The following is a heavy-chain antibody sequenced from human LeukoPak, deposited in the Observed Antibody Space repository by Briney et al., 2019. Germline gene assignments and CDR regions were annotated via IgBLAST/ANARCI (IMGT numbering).Heavy chain of an antibody. J-gene: IGHJ4*02. CDR3: ARVSYSGYDYAPARPDY. V-gene: IGHV3-7*01. Sequence: GGSLRLSCAASGFTFSSYWMSWVRQAPGKGLEWVANIKQDGSEKYYVDSVKGRFTISRDNAKNSLYLQMNSLRAEDTAVYYCARVSYSGYDYAPARPDYWGQGTLVTVSS. CDR2: IKQDGSEK. D-gene: IGHD5-12*01. CDR1: GFTFSSYW.